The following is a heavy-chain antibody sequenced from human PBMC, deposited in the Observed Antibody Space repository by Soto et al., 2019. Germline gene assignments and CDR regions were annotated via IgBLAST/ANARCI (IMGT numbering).Heavy chain of an antibody. D-gene: IGHD3-22*01. J-gene: IGHJ6*02. CDR2: ISYDGSNK. CDR3: AKGITMIVVVINAGMDV. CDR1: GFTFSSYA. Sequence: PGGSLRLSCAASGFTFSSYAMHWVRQAPGKGLEWVAVISYDGSNKYYADSVKGRFTISRDNSKNTLYLQMNSLRAEDTAVYYCAKGITMIVVVINAGMDVWGQGTTVTVSS. V-gene: IGHV3-30-3*01.